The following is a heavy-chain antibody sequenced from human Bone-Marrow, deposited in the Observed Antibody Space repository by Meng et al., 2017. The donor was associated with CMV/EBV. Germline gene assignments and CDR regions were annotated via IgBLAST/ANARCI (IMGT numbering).Heavy chain of an antibody. Sequence: GESLKISCAASGFTFSSYGMHWVRQAPGKGLEWVSYISSSGTTIYFADSVKGRFTISRDNAKNSLYLQMNSLRAEDTAVYYCARDPYYYDSSGYYFSWGQGTLVTVSS. CDR2: ISSSGTTI. CDR1: GFTFSSYG. D-gene: IGHD3-22*01. J-gene: IGHJ5*02. CDR3: ARDPYYYDSSGYYFS. V-gene: IGHV3-48*04.